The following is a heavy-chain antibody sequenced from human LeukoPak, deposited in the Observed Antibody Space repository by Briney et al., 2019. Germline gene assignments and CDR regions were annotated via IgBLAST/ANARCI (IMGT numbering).Heavy chain of an antibody. J-gene: IGHJ4*02. D-gene: IGHD6-19*01. V-gene: IGHV3-21*01. Sequence: GGSLGLSCAASGFTFSSYSMNWVRQAPGKGLEWVSSISSGSSYIYYADSVKGRFTISRDNAKNSLYLQMNSLRAEDTAVYYCAREGIAVAGAFDYWGQGTLVTVSS. CDR2: ISSGSSYI. CDR1: GFTFSSYS. CDR3: AREGIAVAGAFDY.